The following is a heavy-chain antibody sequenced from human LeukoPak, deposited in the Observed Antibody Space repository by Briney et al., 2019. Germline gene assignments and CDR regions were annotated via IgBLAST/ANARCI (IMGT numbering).Heavy chain of an antibody. V-gene: IGHV3-23*01. D-gene: IGHD6-19*01. CDR1: GFTFSSYA. CDR3: AKRVIAVAGTWFDP. J-gene: IGHJ5*02. CDR2: VSGSGGST. Sequence: GGSLRLSCAASGFTFSSYAMSWVRQAPGKGLEWVSAVSGSGGSTYYADSVKGRFTISRDNSKNTLYLLMNSLRAEDTAVYYCAKRVIAVAGTWFDPWGQGTLVTVSS.